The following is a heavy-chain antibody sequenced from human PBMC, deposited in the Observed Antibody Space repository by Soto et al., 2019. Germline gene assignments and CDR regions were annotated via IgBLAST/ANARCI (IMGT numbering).Heavy chain of an antibody. J-gene: IGHJ6*02. D-gene: IGHD3-3*01. CDR1: GGSISSGGYY. V-gene: IGHV4-31*03. CDR2: IYYSGST. Sequence: PSETLSLTCTVSGGSISSGGYYWSWIRQHPGKGLEWIGYIYYSGSTYYNPSLKSRVTISVDTSKNQFSLKLSSVTAADTAVYYCARAQLYDPAGGMDVWGQGTTVTVSS. CDR3: ARAQLYDPAGGMDV.